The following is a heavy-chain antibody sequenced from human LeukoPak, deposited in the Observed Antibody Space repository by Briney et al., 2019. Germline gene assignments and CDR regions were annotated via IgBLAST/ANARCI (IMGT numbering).Heavy chain of an antibody. CDR1: GFTFSTYA. Sequence: GGSLRLSCAASGFTFSTYAVHWVRQAPGKGLEWVAAIWSDGSNKYYADSVKGRFTISRDNSKNTLYLQMNSLRAEDTAVYYCAKASDWGKVVPAAILYYFDYWGQGTLVTVSS. D-gene: IGHD2-2*01. V-gene: IGHV3-33*06. CDR2: IWSDGSNK. J-gene: IGHJ4*02. CDR3: AKASDWGKVVPAAILYYFDY.